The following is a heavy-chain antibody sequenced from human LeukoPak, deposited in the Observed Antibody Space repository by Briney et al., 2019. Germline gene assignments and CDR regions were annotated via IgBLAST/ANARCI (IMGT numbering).Heavy chain of an antibody. CDR1: GYIFTSYW. CDR3: ARHLPSIYYYDSSSYPLDDY. J-gene: IGHJ4*02. CDR2: IDPSDSYT. Sequence: GESLKISCKGSGYIFTSYWISWVRQLPGKGLEWMGRIDPSDSYTYYSPSFQGHVTISADESISTAYLQWSSLKASDTAMYYCARHLPSIYYYDSSSYPLDDYWGQGTLVTVSS. V-gene: IGHV5-10-1*01. D-gene: IGHD3-22*01.